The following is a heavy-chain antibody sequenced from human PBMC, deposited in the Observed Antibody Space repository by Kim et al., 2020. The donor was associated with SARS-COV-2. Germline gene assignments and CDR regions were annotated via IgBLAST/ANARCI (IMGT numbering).Heavy chain of an antibody. J-gene: IGHJ5*02. CDR3: AREEYSSSSAWFDP. V-gene: IGHV3-53*01. D-gene: IGHD6-6*01. Sequence: ADSVKGRFTISRDNSKNTLYLQMNSLRAEDTAVYYCAREEYSSSSAWFDPWGQGTLVTVSS.